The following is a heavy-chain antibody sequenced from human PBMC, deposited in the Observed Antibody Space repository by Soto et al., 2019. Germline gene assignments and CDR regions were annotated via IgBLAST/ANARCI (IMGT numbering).Heavy chain of an antibody. J-gene: IGHJ2*01. Sequence: QVQLVQSGAEVKKPGSSVKVSCKASGGTFSSYAISWVRQAPGKGLEWMGGIIPIFGTTNYAQKFQGRVTITADESTSTAYMELSSLRSEDTAVYYCARDQPVVAATNWYFDLWGRGTLVTVSS. CDR1: GGTFSSYA. CDR2: IIPIFGTT. V-gene: IGHV1-69*12. D-gene: IGHD2-15*01. CDR3: ARDQPVVAATNWYFDL.